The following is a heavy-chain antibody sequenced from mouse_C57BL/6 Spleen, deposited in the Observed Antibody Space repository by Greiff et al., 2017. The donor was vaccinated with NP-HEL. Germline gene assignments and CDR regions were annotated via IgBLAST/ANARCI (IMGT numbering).Heavy chain of an antibody. V-gene: IGHV5-4*03. J-gene: IGHJ3*01. Sequence: DVKLVESGGGLVKPGGSLKLSCAASGFTFSSYAMSWVRQTPEKRLEWVATISDGGSYTYYPDNVKGRFTISRDNAKNNLYLQMSHLKSEDTAMYYCASLYGRGAWFAYWGQGTLVTVSA. CDR2: ISDGGSYT. D-gene: IGHD1-1*01. CDR3: ASLYGRGAWFAY. CDR1: GFTFSSYA.